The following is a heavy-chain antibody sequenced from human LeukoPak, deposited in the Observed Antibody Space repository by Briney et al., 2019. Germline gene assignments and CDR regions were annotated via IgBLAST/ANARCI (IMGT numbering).Heavy chain of an antibody. CDR3: AKQSAGSAAWYSLHYDF. Sequence: GGSLRLSCAASGFTLSSYAMTWVRQAPGRGLEWVSSVDGGGDGTCYADSVKGRFTISRDNSKDTLYLQMNGLRAEDTAVYFCAKQSAGSAAWYSLHYDFWGQGTLVTVSS. J-gene: IGHJ4*02. CDR1: GFTLSSYA. D-gene: IGHD6-13*01. CDR2: VDGGGDGT. V-gene: IGHV3-23*01.